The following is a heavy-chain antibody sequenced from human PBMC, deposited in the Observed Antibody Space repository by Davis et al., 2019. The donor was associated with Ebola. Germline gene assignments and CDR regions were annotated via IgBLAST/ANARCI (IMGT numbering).Heavy chain of an antibody. CDR2: INPSGGST. Sequence: ASVKVSCKASGYTFTSYYMHWVRQAPGQGLEWMGIINPSGGSTSYAQKFQGRVTMTRDTSTSTVYMELSSLRSEDTAVYYCARSYKYYYDSSGTAWYFDYWGQGTLFTVSS. J-gene: IGHJ4*02. D-gene: IGHD3-22*01. CDR3: ARSYKYYYDSSGTAWYFDY. V-gene: IGHV1-46*01. CDR1: GYTFTSYY.